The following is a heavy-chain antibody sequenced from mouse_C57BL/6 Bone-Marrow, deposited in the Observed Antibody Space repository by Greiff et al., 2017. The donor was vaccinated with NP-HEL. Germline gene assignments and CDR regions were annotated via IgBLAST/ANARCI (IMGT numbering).Heavy chain of an antibody. D-gene: IGHD3-1*01. CDR1: GFTFSDFY. Sequence: EVNVVESGGGLVQSGRSLRLSCATSGFTFSDFYMEWVRQAPGKGLEWIAASRNKANDYTTEYSASVKGRFIVSRDTSQSILYLQMNALRAEDTAIYYCARDAAPYYDAMDYWGQGTSVTVSS. CDR3: ARDAAPYYDAMDY. CDR2: SRNKANDYTT. V-gene: IGHV7-1*01. J-gene: IGHJ4*01.